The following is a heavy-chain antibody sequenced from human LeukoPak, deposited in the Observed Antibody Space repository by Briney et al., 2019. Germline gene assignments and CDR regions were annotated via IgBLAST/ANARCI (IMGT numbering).Heavy chain of an antibody. CDR1: GVSFSGYY. D-gene: IGHD5-12*01. CDR3: ARDAESGYDNYYFDY. CDR2: INHSGST. V-gene: IGHV4-34*09. Sequence: PSETLSLTCAVYGVSFSGYYWSWIRQPPGKGLEWIGEINHSGSTNYNPSLKSRVTISVDTSKNQFSLKLSSVTAADTAVYYCARDAESGYDNYYFDYWGQGTLVTVSS. J-gene: IGHJ4*02.